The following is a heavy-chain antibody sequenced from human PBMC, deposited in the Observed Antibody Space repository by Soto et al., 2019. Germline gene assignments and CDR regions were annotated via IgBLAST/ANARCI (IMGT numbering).Heavy chain of an antibody. V-gene: IGHV5-51*01. J-gene: IGHJ4*02. D-gene: IGHD6-19*01. CDR1: GYSFTTYW. Sequence: RGESLKISCKGSGYSFTTYWIGWVRQMPGKGLEWMGIIYPHDSDTRYSPSFQGQVTISADKSISTAYLHWSSLKASDTAMYYCATWIAVAGAWWGQGNLVTVSS. CDR3: ATWIAVAGAW. CDR2: IYPHDSDT.